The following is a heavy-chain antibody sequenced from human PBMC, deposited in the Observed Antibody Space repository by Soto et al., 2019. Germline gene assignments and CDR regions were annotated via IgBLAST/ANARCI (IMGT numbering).Heavy chain of an antibody. D-gene: IGHD2-2*02. CDR3: AKDYCSSTSCYTLGVFHI. J-gene: IGHJ3*02. CDR1: GFTIASYA. CDR2: ISGSGDNT. V-gene: IGHV3-23*01. Sequence: EVQMLESGGGLVQPGGSLRLSCAASGFTIASYAMRWVRQAPGKGLEWVSSISGSGDNTDYADSVKGRFTISRDNSKTTLYLQMNSLRAEDTAVYYCAKDYCSSTSCYTLGVFHIWGQGTMVTVSS.